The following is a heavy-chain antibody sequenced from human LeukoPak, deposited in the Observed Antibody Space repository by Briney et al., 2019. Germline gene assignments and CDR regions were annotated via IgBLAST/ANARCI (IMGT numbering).Heavy chain of an antibody. CDR3: ARVVPAATDYYYYYMDV. D-gene: IGHD2-2*01. CDR2: IYTSGST. J-gene: IGHJ6*03. CDR1: GGSISSGSYY. Sequence: PSETLSLTCTVSGGSISSGSYYWSWIRQPAGKGLEWIGRIYTSGSTNYNPTLKSRVTISVDTSKNQFSLKLSSVTAADTAVYYCARVVPAATDYYYYYMDVWGKGTTVTVSS. V-gene: IGHV4-61*02.